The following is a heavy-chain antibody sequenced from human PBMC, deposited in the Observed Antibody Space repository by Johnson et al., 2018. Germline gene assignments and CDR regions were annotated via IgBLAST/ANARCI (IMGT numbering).Heavy chain of an antibody. V-gene: IGHV3-30*18. Sequence: QVQLVQSGGGVVQPGRSLRLSCAASGFTFSNYGIHWVRQAPGKGLEWVALISYDGSNKYYADSVKGRFTISRDNSKNTLYVQMNSLRAEDTVVYYCAKDSILYHYGDYYMDVWGKGATVTVSS. D-gene: IGHD3-16*01. CDR2: ISYDGSNK. J-gene: IGHJ6*03. CDR1: GFTFSNYG. CDR3: AKDSILYHYGDYYMDV.